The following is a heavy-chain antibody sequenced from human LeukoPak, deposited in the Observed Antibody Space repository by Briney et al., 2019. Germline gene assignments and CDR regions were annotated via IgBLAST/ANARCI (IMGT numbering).Heavy chain of an antibody. CDR3: ASGERGYSYGPLDY. CDR2: IFFAGST. Sequence: SETLSLTCTVSGGSVSRGGYYWSWIRQPPGKGLEWIGYIFFAGSTTYNPSLKSRVTISIDTSKNQLSLKLNSVTAADTAVYYCASGERGYSYGPLDYWGQGTLVTVSS. V-gene: IGHV4-61*08. CDR1: GGSVSRGGYY. J-gene: IGHJ4*02. D-gene: IGHD5-18*01.